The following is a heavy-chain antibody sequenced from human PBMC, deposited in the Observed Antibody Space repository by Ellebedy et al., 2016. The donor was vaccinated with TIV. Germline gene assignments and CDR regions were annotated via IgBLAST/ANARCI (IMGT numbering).Heavy chain of an antibody. CDR3: ARPYCSGGSCYRDALDI. J-gene: IGHJ3*02. CDR2: IRPRDSDT. D-gene: IGHD2-15*01. Sequence: GESLKISCKGSGYSFTNYWIGWVRQMPGKGLEWMGIIRPRDSDTRYSPSFQGQVTISAHKSISTAYLQWCSLKASDTAVYYCARPYCSGGSCYRDALDIWGQGTVVTVSS. CDR1: GYSFTNYW. V-gene: IGHV5-51*01.